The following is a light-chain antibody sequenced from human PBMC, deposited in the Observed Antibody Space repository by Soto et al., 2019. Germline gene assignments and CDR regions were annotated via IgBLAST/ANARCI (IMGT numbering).Light chain of an antibody. Sequence: DIVMTQSPLSLPVTPGEPASISCRSSQSLLHSNGYNYLDWYLQKPGQSPQLLIYLGSNRASGVPDRFSGSGSGTDFTLKISRVEAEDVGVYYCVQGLQTPGYTFGQGTKLEIK. CDR1: QSLLHSNGYNY. CDR2: LGS. J-gene: IGKJ2*01. V-gene: IGKV2-28*01. CDR3: VQGLQTPGYT.